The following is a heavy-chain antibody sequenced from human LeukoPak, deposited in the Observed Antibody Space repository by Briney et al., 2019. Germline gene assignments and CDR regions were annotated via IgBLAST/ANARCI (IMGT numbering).Heavy chain of an antibody. CDR3: TRDGTRDGYNYKVNWFDP. J-gene: IGHJ5*02. CDR1: GFTFGDYA. Sequence: PGRSLRLSCTASGFTFGDYAMSWVRQAPGKGLEWVVFIRSKAYGGTTEYAASVKGRFTSSRDDSKSIAYLQMNSLKTEDTAVYYRTRDGTRDGYNYKVNWFDPWGQGTLVTVSS. CDR2: IRSKAYGGTT. V-gene: IGHV3-49*04. D-gene: IGHD5-24*01.